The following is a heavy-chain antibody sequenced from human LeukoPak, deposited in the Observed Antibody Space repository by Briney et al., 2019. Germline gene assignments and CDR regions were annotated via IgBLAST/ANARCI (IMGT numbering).Heavy chain of an antibody. D-gene: IGHD3-3*01. CDR2: MNPNSGNT. V-gene: IGHV1-8*02. J-gene: IGHJ5*02. CDR3: ARGRRSYYDFPFDP. Sequence: ASVKVSCKASGYTFTSYGISWVRQATGQGLEWMGWMNPNSGNTGYAQKFQGRVTITRNTSISTAYMELSSLRSENTAVYYCARGRRSYYDFPFDPWGQGTLVTVSS. CDR1: GYTFTSYG.